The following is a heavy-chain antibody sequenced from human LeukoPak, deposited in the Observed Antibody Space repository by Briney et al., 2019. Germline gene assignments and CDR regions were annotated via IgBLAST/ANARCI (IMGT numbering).Heavy chain of an antibody. CDR3: ASQSYARFDP. V-gene: IGHV3-21*01. Sequence: GGSLRLSCAASGFTFSSYTMNWVRLAPGKGLEWVSSISRSNIYKYYADSVKGRFTISRDNAKNSLYLQMNSLRVEDTAVYYCASQSYARFDPWGQGTLVTVSS. D-gene: IGHD3-16*01. CDR1: GFTFSSYT. CDR2: ISRSNIYK. J-gene: IGHJ5*02.